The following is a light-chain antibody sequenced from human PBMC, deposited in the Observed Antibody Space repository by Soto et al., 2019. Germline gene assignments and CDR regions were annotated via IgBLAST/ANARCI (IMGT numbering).Light chain of an antibody. V-gene: IGKV3-15*01. J-gene: IGKJ5*01. CDR1: QSVGRN. CDR3: QQTYTTPEIT. CDR2: GAS. Sequence: EIVLTQSPATLSLSPGERATLSCRASQSVGRNLAWYQQKPGQAPRLLIYGASTRATGIPARFSGSGSGTEFTLTISSLQPEDFAIYYCQQTYTTPEITFGQGTRLEIK.